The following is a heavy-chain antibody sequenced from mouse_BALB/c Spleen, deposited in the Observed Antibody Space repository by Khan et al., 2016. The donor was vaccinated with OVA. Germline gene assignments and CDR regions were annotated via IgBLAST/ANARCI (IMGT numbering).Heavy chain of an antibody. CDR1: GYTFTDYY. D-gene: IGHD1-2*01. Sequence: QVQLQQSGAELARPGASVKLSCKASGYTFTDYYINWVKQRTGQGLEWIGEIYPGSGNPYYNEKLKEKATLTADKSSTTAYMQLSSLTSEDSAVYFCARMNYFGYTFAYWGQGTLVTVSA. CDR3: ARMNYFGYTFAY. J-gene: IGHJ3*01. V-gene: IGHV1-77*01. CDR2: IYPGSGNP.